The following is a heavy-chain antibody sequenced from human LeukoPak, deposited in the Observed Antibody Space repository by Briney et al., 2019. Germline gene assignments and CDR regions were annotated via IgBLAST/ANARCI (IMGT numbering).Heavy chain of an antibody. V-gene: IGHV4-59*08. D-gene: IGHD5-12*01. J-gene: IGHJ3*01. Sequence: SETLSLTCTVSGGSIRSYYWSWIRQPPGKGLEGIGYIYYSGSTNYNPSLTSRVTISVDTSKNQFSLKLSSVTAADTATYYCVRASVDSGGAFDVWGQGTVVTVSS. CDR1: GGSIRSYY. CDR3: VRASVDSGGAFDV. CDR2: IYYSGST.